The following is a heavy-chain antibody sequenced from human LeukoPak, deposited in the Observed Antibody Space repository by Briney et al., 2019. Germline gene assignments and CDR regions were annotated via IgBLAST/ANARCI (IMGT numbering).Heavy chain of an antibody. CDR3: VADCSSTSCYVSDY. J-gene: IGHJ4*02. D-gene: IGHD2-2*01. CDR1: GYTFTGYY. V-gene: IGHV1-2*02. Sequence: ASVKVSCKASGYTFTGYYMHRVRQAPGQGLEWMGWINPNSGGTNYAQKFQGRVTMTRDTSISTAYMELSRLRSDDTAVYYCVADCSSTSCYVSDYWGQGTLVTVSS. CDR2: INPNSGGT.